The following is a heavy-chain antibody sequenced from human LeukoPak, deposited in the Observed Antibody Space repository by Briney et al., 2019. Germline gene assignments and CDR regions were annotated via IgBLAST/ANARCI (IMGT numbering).Heavy chain of an antibody. CDR1: GGSISSYY. V-gene: IGHV4-59*01. CDR3: ARDPGYCSSTSCYDNSGYDL. Sequence: SETLSLTCTVPGGSISSYYWSWLRQPPGKGLEWIGYIYYSGSTNYNPSLKSRVTISVDTSKNQFSLKLSSVTAADTAVYYCARDPGYCSSTSCYDNSGYDLWGQGTLVTVSS. CDR2: IYYSGST. J-gene: IGHJ4*02. D-gene: IGHD2-2*01.